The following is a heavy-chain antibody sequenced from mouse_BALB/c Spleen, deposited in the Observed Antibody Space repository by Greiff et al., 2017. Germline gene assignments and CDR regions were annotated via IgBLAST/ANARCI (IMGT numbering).Heavy chain of an antibody. CDR2: IYPGSGST. Sequence: QVHVKQPGAELVKPGTSVKLSCKASGYNFTSYWINWVKLRPGQGLEWIGDIYPGSGSTNYNEKFKSKATLTVDTSSSTAYMQLSSLASEDSALYYCASQAWFAYWGQGTLVTVSA. CDR3: ASQAWFAY. V-gene: IGHV1-55*01. J-gene: IGHJ3*01. CDR1: GYNFTSYW.